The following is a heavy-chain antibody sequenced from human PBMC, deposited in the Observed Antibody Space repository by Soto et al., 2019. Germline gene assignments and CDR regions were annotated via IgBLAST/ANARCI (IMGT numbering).Heavy chain of an antibody. CDR2: TYYWSKWYY. Sequence: QVQLQQSGPGLVKPSQTLSLTCAITGDSVSSNSAGWSWVRQSPSRGLEWLGRTYYWSKWYYEYPVTVRGRITINQDTSKHQFPLQLTSVTPEDTAVYFCARGEQYSGRIFDYWGQGTLVTVSA. V-gene: IGHV6-1*01. D-gene: IGHD1-26*01. CDR3: ARGEQYSGRIFDY. J-gene: IGHJ4*01. CDR1: GDSVSSNSAG.